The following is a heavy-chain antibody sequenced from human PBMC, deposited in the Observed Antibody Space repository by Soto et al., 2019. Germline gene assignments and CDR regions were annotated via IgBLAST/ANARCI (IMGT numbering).Heavy chain of an antibody. Sequence: QVQLVQSGAEVKKPGSSVKVSCKASGGTFSSYAISWVRQAPGQGLEWMGGIIPIFGTANYAQKFQGRVTITADESTSTAYMELSSLRSEDTAVYYCARGVWFGELLNYYYYGMDVWGQGTTVTVSS. J-gene: IGHJ6*02. CDR2: IIPIFGTA. CDR3: ARGVWFGELLNYYYYGMDV. D-gene: IGHD3-10*01. V-gene: IGHV1-69*12. CDR1: GGTFSSYA.